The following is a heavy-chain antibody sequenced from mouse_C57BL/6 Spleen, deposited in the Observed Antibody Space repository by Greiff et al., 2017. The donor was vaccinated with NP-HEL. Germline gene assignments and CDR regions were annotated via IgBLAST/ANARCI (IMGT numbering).Heavy chain of an antibody. J-gene: IGHJ2*01. CDR2: IDPETGGT. V-gene: IGHV1-15*01. D-gene: IGHD1-1*01. Sequence: QVQLKESGAELVRPGASVTLSCKASGYTFTDYEMHWVKQTPVHGLEWIGAIDPETGGTAYNQKFKGKAILTADKSSSTAYMELRSLTSEDSAVYYCTTITTVVATSDYWGQGTTLTVSS. CDR3: TTITTVVATSDY. CDR1: GYTFTDYE.